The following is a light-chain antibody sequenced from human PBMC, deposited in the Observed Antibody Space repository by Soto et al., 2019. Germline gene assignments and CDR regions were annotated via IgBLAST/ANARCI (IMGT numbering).Light chain of an antibody. CDR1: SNDVGAFNF. J-gene: IGLJ3*02. CDR2: EVS. CDR3: CSFAGSYTLWV. Sequence: QSALTQPASVSGSPGQSITISCTGTSNDVGAFNFVSWYQQHPGKAPKVIIYEVSNRPSGVSNRFSGSKSGNTASLTISGLQAEDEADYYCCSFAGSYTLWVFGGGTKLTVL. V-gene: IGLV2-14*01.